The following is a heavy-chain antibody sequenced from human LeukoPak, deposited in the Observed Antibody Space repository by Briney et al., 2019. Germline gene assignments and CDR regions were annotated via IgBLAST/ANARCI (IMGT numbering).Heavy chain of an antibody. CDR3: VKDICPSPNGLCYFDS. CDR2: ISWNGRNM. CDR1: GFTFDDYA. D-gene: IGHD2-8*01. V-gene: IGHV3-9*01. J-gene: IGHJ4*02. Sequence: GGSLRLSCAASGFTFDDYAMHWVRPAPGKGLEWVSGISWNGRNMGYADSVGGRFTISRDNAKNFLYLQMNSLRSENTALYYCVKDICPSPNGLCYFDSWGQGTLVTVSS.